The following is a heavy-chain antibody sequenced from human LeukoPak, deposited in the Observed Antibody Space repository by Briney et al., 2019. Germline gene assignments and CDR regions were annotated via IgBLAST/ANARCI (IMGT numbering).Heavy chain of an antibody. D-gene: IGHD5-24*01. CDR3: ARVPTGDGYYYDWYFDL. Sequence: PSETLSLTCAVSGYSNSSGYYWGWIRQPPGKGLEWIGSIYHSGSTYYNPSLKSRVTISVDTSKNQFSLKLSSVTAADTTVYYCARVPTGDGYYYDWYFDLWGRGTLVTVSS. J-gene: IGHJ2*01. V-gene: IGHV4-38-2*01. CDR1: GYSNSSGYY. CDR2: IYHSGST.